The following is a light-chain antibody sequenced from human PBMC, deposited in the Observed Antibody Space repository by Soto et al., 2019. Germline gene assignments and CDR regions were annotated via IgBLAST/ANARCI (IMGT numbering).Light chain of an antibody. Sequence: QSALTQPPSVSGSPGQSITISCTGTSSDVGGYNYVSWYQQHPGKAPKLMIYDVSNRPSGVSNRFSGSKSGNTASLTISGLQAEDEADYYCCSYTSSSTWVFGTGTKVTVL. J-gene: IGLJ1*01. CDR1: SSDVGGYNY. CDR3: CSYTSSSTWV. CDR2: DVS. V-gene: IGLV2-14*01.